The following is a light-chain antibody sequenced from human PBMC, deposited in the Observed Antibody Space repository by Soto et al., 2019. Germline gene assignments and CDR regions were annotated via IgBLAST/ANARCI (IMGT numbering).Light chain of an antibody. J-gene: IGLJ3*02. CDR3: CSYAASNNFYFV. V-gene: IGLV2-8*01. CDR1: SSDVGGYNY. Sequence: QSALTQPPSASGSPGQSVTISCTGTSSDVGGYNYVSWYQQYPGRAPKLMIYEVTKRPSGVPDRFSGSKSGNTASLTVSALHAEDEADYYCCSYAASNNFYFVFDGGTKLTVL. CDR2: EVT.